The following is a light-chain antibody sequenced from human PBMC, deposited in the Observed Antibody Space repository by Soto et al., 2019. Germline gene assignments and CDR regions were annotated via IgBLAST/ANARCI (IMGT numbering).Light chain of an antibody. CDR2: EVN. V-gene: IGLV2-18*01. J-gene: IGLJ1*01. Sequence: SVLTQPASVSGSPGQSITISCTGTSSDIGSYNRVSWYQQPPGTAPKLIIYEVNNRPSGVPDRFSGSKSGNTASLTISGLQAEDEADYYCAAWDDSLNGFYVFGTGTKVTVL. CDR3: AAWDDSLNGFYV. CDR1: SSDIGSYNR.